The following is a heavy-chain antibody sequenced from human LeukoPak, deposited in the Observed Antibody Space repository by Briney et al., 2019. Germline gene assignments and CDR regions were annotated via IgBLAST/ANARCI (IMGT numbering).Heavy chain of an antibody. CDR2: ISYDGSNK. CDR3: AREWDYYDSSGCIYY. Sequence: PGRSLRLSCAASGFTFSSYAMHWVRQAPGKGLEWVAVISYDGSNKYYADSVKGRFTISRDNSKNTLYLQMNSLRAEDTAVYYCAREWDYYDSSGCIYYWGQGTLVTVSS. CDR1: GFTFSSYA. D-gene: IGHD3-22*01. J-gene: IGHJ4*02. V-gene: IGHV3-30-3*01.